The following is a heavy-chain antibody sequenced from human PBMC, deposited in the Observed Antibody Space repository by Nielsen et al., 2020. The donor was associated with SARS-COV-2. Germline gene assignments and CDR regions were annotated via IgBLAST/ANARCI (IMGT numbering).Heavy chain of an antibody. CDR3: ASSRLGDYHYFDY. J-gene: IGHJ4*02. Sequence: SETLSLTCTVSGGSISTGGYYWSWIRQLPGKGLEWIGYIYYSGNTYYNPSLKSRVTISVDTSKNQFSVKLSSVTAADTAVYYCASSRLGDYHYFDYWGQGTLVTVSS. V-gene: IGHV4-31*03. CDR1: GGSISTGGYY. CDR2: IYYSGNT. D-gene: IGHD4-17*01.